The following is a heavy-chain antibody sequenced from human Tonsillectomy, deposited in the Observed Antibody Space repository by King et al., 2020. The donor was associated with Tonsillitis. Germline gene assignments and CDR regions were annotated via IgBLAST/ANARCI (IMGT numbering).Heavy chain of an antibody. CDR1: GFTFSTYA. Sequence: VQLVESGGGLVQPGGSLRLSCAASGFTFSTYAMSWVRQAPGKGLEWVSAISGSGDSTHYADSVKGRFTISRDNSKNTLYLQMNSLRADDTAIFYCAKDPGEATFAYWGPGTLVTASS. D-gene: IGHD1-26*01. CDR3: AKDPGEATFAY. CDR2: ISGSGDST. J-gene: IGHJ4*02. V-gene: IGHV3-23*04.